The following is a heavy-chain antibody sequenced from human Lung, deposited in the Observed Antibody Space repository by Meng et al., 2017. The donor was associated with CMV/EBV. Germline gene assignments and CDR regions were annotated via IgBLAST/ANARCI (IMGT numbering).Heavy chain of an antibody. V-gene: IGHV3-7*01. J-gene: IGHJ6*02. CDR1: GFTFSSYW. CDR2: IKQDGSEK. CDR3: ARPVPAYDFWGGYYPYYYYYGMDV. Sequence: GGSXRLXCAASGFTFSSYWMSWVRQAPGKGLEWVANIKQDGSEKYYVDSVKGRFTISRDNAKNPLYLQMNSLRAEDTAVYYCARPVPAYDFWGGYYPYYYYYGMDVWXQGTTVTVSS. D-gene: IGHD3-3*01.